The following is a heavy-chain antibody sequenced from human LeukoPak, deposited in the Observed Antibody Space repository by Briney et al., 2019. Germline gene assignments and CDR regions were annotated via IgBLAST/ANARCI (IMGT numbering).Heavy chain of an antibody. Sequence: TGRSLRLSCAASGFTFSSYGMHWVRQAPGKGLEWVAVIWYDGSNKYYADSVKGRFTISRDNSKNTLYLQMNSLRAEDTAVYYCAKEGSIAFIVVAWDAFDTWGQGTMVTVSS. D-gene: IGHD3-22*01. CDR1: GFTFSSYG. V-gene: IGHV3-33*06. J-gene: IGHJ3*02. CDR2: IWYDGSNK. CDR3: AKEGSIAFIVVAWDAFDT.